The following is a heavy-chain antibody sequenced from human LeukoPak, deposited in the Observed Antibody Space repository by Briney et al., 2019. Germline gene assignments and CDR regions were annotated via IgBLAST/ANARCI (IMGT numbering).Heavy chain of an antibody. CDR2: IIPIFGTA. V-gene: IGHV1-69*05. Sequence: SVKVSCKASGGTFSSYAISWVRQAPGQGLEWMGGIIPIFGTANYAQKFQGRVTITTDESTSTAYMELSSLRSEDTAVYYCAREGIYYYYLDVWGKGTTVTVSS. CDR3: AREGIYYYYLDV. J-gene: IGHJ6*03. D-gene: IGHD3-10*01. CDR1: GGTFSSYA.